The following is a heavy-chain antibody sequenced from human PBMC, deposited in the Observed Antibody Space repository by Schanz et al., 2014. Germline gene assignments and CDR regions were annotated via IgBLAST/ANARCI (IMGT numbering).Heavy chain of an antibody. J-gene: IGHJ4*02. CDR3: ARDKGGYYPFDY. CDR2: ISWNSGSI. CDR1: GFTFDDYA. V-gene: IGHV3-9*01. Sequence: VQLVESGGGVAQPGGSLRLSCAASGFTFDDYAMHWVRQAPGKGLEWVSGISWNSGSIGYADSVKGRFTISRDDAKNSLYLQMNSLRAEDTALYYCARDKGGYYPFDYWGQGTLVTVSS. D-gene: IGHD3-3*01.